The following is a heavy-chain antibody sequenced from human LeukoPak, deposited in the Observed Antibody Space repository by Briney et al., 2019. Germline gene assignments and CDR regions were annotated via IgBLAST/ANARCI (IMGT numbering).Heavy chain of an antibody. D-gene: IGHD6-19*01. Sequence: GGSLRLSCAASGFTFDDYAMHWARQAPGKGLEWVSGISWNSGSIGYADSVKGRFTISRDNAKNSLYLQMNSLRAEDTALYYCAKDIRIAVAGGHFDYWGQGTLVTVSS. CDR3: AKDIRIAVAGGHFDY. J-gene: IGHJ4*02. V-gene: IGHV3-9*01. CDR1: GFTFDDYA. CDR2: ISWNSGSI.